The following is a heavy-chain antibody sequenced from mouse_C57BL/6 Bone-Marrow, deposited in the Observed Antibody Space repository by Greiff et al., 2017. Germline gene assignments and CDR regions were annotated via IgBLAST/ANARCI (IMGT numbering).Heavy chain of an antibody. D-gene: IGHD3-1*01. V-gene: IGHV1-81*01. CDR2: IYPRSGNT. CDR1: GYTFTSYG. Sequence: QVQLKESGAELARPGASVKLSCKASGYTFTSYGISWVKQRTGQGLEWIGEIYPRSGNTYSNEKFKGKATLPADKSSRTAYMELRSLTSEDSAVYFCARLLEAPHTDVWGTRTPVSVSS. J-gene: IGHJ1*03. CDR3: ARLLEAPHTDV.